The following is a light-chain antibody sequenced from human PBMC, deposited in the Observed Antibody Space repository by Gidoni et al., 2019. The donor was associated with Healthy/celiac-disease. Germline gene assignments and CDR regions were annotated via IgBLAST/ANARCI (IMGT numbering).Light chain of an antibody. CDR2: SNN. Sequence: SVLTQPPSASWTPGQRVTLSCSGSSSNIGSNTVNWYQQLPGTAPKLLIYSNNQRPSGVPDRFSGSKSGTSASLAISGLQSEDEADYYCAAWDDSLNGYWVFGGGTKLTVL. CDR1: SSNIGSNT. J-gene: IGLJ3*02. V-gene: IGLV1-44*01. CDR3: AAWDDSLNGYWV.